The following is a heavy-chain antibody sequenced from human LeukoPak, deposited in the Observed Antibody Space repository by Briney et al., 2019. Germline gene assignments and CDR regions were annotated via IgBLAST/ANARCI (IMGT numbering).Heavy chain of an antibody. D-gene: IGHD2-21*02. Sequence: PGGSLRLSCAASGFTFSSYWMHWVRQAPGKGLVWVSHINSDGSITRYADSVKGRFTISRDNAKNTLYLQMNSLRAEDTAVYYCARDAGDCGGDCPRGFDPWGQGTLVTVSS. CDR1: GFTFSSYW. CDR3: ARDAGDCGGDCPRGFDP. J-gene: IGHJ5*02. V-gene: IGHV3-74*01. CDR2: INSDGSIT.